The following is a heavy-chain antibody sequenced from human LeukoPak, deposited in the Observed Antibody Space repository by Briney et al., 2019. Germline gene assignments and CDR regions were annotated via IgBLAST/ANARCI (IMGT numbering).Heavy chain of an antibody. CDR3: ARYYCSGGSCYFDY. D-gene: IGHD2-15*01. J-gene: IGHJ4*02. CDR1: GFIFGKYA. Sequence: PGGSLRLSCVGSGFIFGKYAMTWVRQAPGKGLEWVSTISGGGDSTWNADSVKGRFTVSRDNSKNTLYLQMSSLRAEDTAVYYCARYYCSGGSCYFDYWGQGTLVTVSS. V-gene: IGHV3-23*01. CDR2: ISGGGDST.